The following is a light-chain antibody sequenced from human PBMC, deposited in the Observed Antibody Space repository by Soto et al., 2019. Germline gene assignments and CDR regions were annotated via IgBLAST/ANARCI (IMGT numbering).Light chain of an antibody. Sequence: DIQMTQAPSTLPASVGHRVTITCRASQSISNWLAWYQQKPATAPKVLIYHASNLQSGVPSRFSGSGSGTEFTLPISSMQPDDFASYYCQQYNSYSFGQGTKVDIK. J-gene: IGKJ1*01. CDR3: QQYNSYS. CDR1: QSISNW. CDR2: HAS. V-gene: IGKV1-5*01.